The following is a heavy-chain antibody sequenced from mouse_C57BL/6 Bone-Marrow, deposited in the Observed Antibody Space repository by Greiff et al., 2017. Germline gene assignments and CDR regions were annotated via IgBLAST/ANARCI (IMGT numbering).Heavy chain of an antibody. CDR2: ISNGGGST. V-gene: IGHV5-12*01. J-gene: IGHJ4*01. CDR1: GFTFSDYY. Sequence: EVKLVESGGGLVQPGGSLKLSCAASGFTFSDYYMYWVRQTPEKRLEWVAYISNGGGSTYYPDTVKGRFTISRDNAKKTLYLQMSRLKSEDTAMYYCARQGPHAMDYWGQGTSVTVSS. CDR3: ARQGPHAMDY.